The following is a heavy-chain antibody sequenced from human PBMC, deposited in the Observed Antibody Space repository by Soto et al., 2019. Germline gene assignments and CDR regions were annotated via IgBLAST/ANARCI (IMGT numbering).Heavy chain of an antibody. V-gene: IGHV4-61*01. CDR3: ARGEDLGNWFDP. J-gene: IGHJ5*02. Sequence: SETMSLTCPVSAGSISSGNYYWSWIRQPPGKGLEWIGYIYYSGTTNYNPSLKSRVTISVDTSKNQFSLKLSSVTAADTAVYYCARGEDLGNWFDPWGQGALVTVSS. CDR2: IYYSGTT. CDR1: AGSISSGNYY.